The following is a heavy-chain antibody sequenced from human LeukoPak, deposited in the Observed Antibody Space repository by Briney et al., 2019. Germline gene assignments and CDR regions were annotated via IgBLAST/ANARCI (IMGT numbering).Heavy chain of an antibody. J-gene: IGHJ5*02. Sequence: ASVKVSCKASGYTFTGYYMHWVRQAPGQGLEWMGWINPNSGGTNYAQKFQGRVTMTRDTSISTAYMELRSLRFDDTAVYYCARDLRVGYDLWGQGTLVTVSS. CDR1: GYTFTGYY. V-gene: IGHV1-2*02. D-gene: IGHD5-12*01. CDR3: ARDLRVGYDL. CDR2: INPNSGGT.